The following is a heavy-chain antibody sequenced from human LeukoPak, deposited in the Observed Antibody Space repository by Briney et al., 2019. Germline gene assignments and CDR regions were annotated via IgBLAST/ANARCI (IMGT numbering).Heavy chain of an antibody. V-gene: IGHV4-59*01. J-gene: IGHJ4*02. D-gene: IGHD6-25*01. CDR3: ARRGRNSSGWQDYL. CDR1: GGSISSYY. CDR2: SYHTGST. Sequence: PSETLSLTCTVSGGSISSYYWSWIRQPPGKGLEWIANSYHTGSTNYNPPLSSRVTISIDTAKNQFSLKLTSVTAADTPVYYCARRGRNSSGWQDYLWGQGTLVTVSS.